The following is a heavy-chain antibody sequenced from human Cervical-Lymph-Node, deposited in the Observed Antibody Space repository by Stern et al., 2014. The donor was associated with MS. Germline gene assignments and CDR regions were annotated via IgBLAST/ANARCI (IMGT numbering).Heavy chain of an antibody. CDR1: GGTFGSYG. CDR2: IIPFFGTT. CDR3: ARDLRVVGATYGLDV. D-gene: IGHD1-26*01. J-gene: IGHJ6*02. V-gene: IGHV1-69*01. Sequence: VQLVQSGAEVKKPGSSGKVSCKASGGTFGSYGISWVRQAPGQGLEWMGEIIPFFGTTNYAQKFQGRVSITADESTGTAYMEMSSLRSEDTAVYYCARDLRVVGATYGLDVWGQGTTVTVSS.